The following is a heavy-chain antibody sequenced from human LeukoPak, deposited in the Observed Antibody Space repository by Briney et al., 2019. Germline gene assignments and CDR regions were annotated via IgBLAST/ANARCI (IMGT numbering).Heavy chain of an antibody. V-gene: IGHV3-23*01. CDR3: ATIGDRRSGELYRIDY. Sequence: GGSLRLSCAASGLTFSSYTMSWVRQAPGKGLEWVSAVSAGGGNTYYADSVKGRFTISRDNSKNTLYLQMNSLRAEDAAVYYCATIGDRRSGELYRIDYWGQGTLVTVSS. J-gene: IGHJ4*02. CDR1: GLTFSSYT. D-gene: IGHD1-26*01. CDR2: VSAGGGNT.